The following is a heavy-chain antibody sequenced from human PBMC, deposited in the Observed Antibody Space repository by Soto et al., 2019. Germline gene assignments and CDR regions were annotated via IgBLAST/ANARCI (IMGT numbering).Heavy chain of an antibody. V-gene: IGHV3-15*01. CDR2: VKSKSDGATT. CDR1: GFTFSNVW. D-gene: IGHD1-26*01. CDR3: TTASXGMWGADY. Sequence: PGGSLRLSFAASGFTFSNVWMSWVRQAPGKGLEWVGRVKSKSDGATTDYAAPVKGRFTVSRDDSQNTLSLQMDSLKIEDTAVYCCTTASXGMWGADYGGQXTXV. J-gene: IGHJ4*02.